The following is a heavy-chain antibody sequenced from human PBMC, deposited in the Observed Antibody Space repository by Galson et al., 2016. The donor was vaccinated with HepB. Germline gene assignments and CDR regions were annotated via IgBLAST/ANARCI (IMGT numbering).Heavy chain of an antibody. V-gene: IGHV3-66*01. J-gene: IGHJ5*02. CDR2: VYGGGTT. CDR3: VRNLYTTSRVS. Sequence: SLRLSCAVSGFSLSDSYMTRVRQTPGERLEWVSVVYGGGTTYYADSVKGRFTISRDTSKNTVYLQMNSLRVEDTAVYYCVRNLYTTSRVSWGQGTVVTVSS. D-gene: IGHD2-2*02. CDR1: GFSLSDSY.